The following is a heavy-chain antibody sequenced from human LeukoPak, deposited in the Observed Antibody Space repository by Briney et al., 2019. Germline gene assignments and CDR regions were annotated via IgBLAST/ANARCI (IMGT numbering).Heavy chain of an antibody. J-gene: IGHJ5*02. CDR3: ARHGSYYFWFDP. V-gene: IGHV4-34*01. CDR1: GGSFSGYY. D-gene: IGHD1-26*01. Sequence: SETLSLTCAVYGGSFSGYYWSWIRQPPGKGLEWIGEINHSGSTNYKPSLKSRVTISVDTSKNQFSLKLNSVTAADTAVYYCARHGSYYFWFDPWGQGTLVTVSS. CDR2: INHSGST.